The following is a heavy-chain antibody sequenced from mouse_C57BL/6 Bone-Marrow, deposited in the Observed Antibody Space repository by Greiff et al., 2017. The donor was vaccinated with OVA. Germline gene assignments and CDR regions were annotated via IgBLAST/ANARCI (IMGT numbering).Heavy chain of an antibody. CDR2: INPNNGGT. V-gene: IGHV1-18*01. J-gene: IGHJ4*01. CDR3: ARRTVVARDYAMDY. CDR1: GYTFTDYN. D-gene: IGHD1-1*01. Sequence: VQLKQSGPELVKPGASVKIPCKASGYTFTDYNMDWVKQSHGKSLEWIGDINPNNGGTIYNQKFKGKATLTVDKSSSTAYMELRSLTSEDTAVYYCARRTVVARDYAMDYWGQGTSVTVSS.